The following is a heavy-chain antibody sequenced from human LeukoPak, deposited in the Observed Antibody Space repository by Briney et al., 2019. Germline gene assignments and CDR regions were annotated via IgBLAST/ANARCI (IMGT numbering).Heavy chain of an antibody. CDR2: ISYDGSNK. J-gene: IGHJ4*02. D-gene: IGHD2-2*01. Sequence: GRSLRLSCAASGFTFSSYGMHWVRQAPGKGLEWVAVISYDGSNKYYADSVKGRFTISRDNSKNTLYLQMNSLRAEDTAVYYCARALSGAAAPFDWWGQGTLVTVSS. V-gene: IGHV3-30*03. CDR3: ARALSGAAAPFDW. CDR1: GFTFSSYG.